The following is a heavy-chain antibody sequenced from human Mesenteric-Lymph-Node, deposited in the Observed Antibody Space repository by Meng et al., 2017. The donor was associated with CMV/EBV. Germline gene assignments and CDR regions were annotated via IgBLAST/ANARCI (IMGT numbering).Heavy chain of an antibody. V-gene: IGHV3-23*01. Sequence: ETLSLTCAASGFTFSSYAMNWVRQAPEKGLEWVSAISASGSDTYYADSVKGRFTISRDNSKNSLFLQMDSLRAEDTAVYYCASYIVVVPAAIGLDYWGQGTLVTVSS. J-gene: IGHJ4*02. CDR1: GFTFSSYA. D-gene: IGHD2-2*01. CDR2: ISASGSDT. CDR3: ASYIVVVPAAIGLDY.